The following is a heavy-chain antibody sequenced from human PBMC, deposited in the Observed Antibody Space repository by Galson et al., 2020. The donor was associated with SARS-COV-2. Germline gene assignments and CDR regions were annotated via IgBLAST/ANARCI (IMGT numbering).Heavy chain of an antibody. J-gene: IGHJ4*02. V-gene: IGHV5-51*01. CDR2: LLPQNTYT. CDR3: SIRPFSCAGGTFFDSDY. Sequence: GESLKISCQGSGYNFNTHWIAWVRHMPGKGLEFLGILLPQNTYTIYPPAFHGQVTISANKSIITAYLPWSSLKASDTGIYSCSIRPFSCAGGTFFDSDYWGQGTLVIVSS. D-gene: IGHD2-8*02. CDR1: GYNFNTHW.